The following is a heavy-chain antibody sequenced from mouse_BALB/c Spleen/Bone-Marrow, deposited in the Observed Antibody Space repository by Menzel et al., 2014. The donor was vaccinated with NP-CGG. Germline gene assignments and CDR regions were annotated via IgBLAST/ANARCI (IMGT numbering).Heavy chain of an antibody. CDR3: TVPYGNYVGYYAMDY. CDR1: GYTFTSYW. V-gene: IGHV1-5*01. D-gene: IGHD2-1*01. Sequence: EVKLQESGTVLARPGASVKMSCKASGYTFTSYWMHWVKQRPGQGLEWIGAIYPGNSDTSYNQKFKGKAKLTAVTSTSTAYMELSSLTNEDSAVYYCTVPYGNYVGYYAMDYWGQGTSVTASS. CDR2: IYPGNSDT. J-gene: IGHJ4*01.